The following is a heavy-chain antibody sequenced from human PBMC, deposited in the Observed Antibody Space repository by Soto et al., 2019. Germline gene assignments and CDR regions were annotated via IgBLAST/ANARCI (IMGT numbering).Heavy chain of an antibody. CDR3: ARDSSGYWGPYYYYGMDV. CDR2: IYYSGST. CDR1: GGSTSSYY. Sequence: SGTLSLTCTVSGGSTSSYYWSWIRQPPGKGLEWIGYIYYSGSTNYNPSLKSRVTISVDTSKNQFSLKLSSVTAADTAVYYCARDSSGYWGPYYYYGMDVWGQGNTVTGSS. J-gene: IGHJ6*01. D-gene: IGHD3-22*01. V-gene: IGHV4-59*01.